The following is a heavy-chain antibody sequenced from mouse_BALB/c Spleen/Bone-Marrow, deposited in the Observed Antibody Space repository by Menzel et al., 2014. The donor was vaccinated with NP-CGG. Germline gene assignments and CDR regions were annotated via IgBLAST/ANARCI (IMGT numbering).Heavy chain of an antibody. CDR2: INSNGGST. J-gene: IGHJ2*01. CDR1: GFTFSSYY. Sequence: DVKLVESGGGLVKLGGSLKLSCAASGFTFSSYYMSWVRQTPEKRLELVAAINSNGGSTYYPDTVKGRFTISRDNAKNTLYLQMSSLKPEDTALYYCARRGWDGYFDYWGQGTTLTVSS. V-gene: IGHV5-6-2*01. CDR3: ARRGWDGYFDY. D-gene: IGHD4-1*01.